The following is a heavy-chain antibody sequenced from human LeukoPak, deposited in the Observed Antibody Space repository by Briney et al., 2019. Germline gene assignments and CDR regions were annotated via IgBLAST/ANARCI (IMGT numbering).Heavy chain of an antibody. Sequence: ASVMVSCKASGGTFSSYAISWVRQAPGQGLEWMGGIIPIFGTANYAQKFQGRVTITADESTSTAYMELSRLRSDDTAVYYCARDAGSGGYYYGMDVWGQGTTVTVSS. V-gene: IGHV1-69*13. CDR2: IIPIFGTA. CDR1: GGTFSSYA. CDR3: ARDAGSGGYYYGMDV. J-gene: IGHJ6*02.